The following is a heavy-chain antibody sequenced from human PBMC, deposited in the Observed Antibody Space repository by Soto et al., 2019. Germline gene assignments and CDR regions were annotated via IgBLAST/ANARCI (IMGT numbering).Heavy chain of an antibody. D-gene: IGHD4-17*01. J-gene: IGHJ3*02. CDR1: GFTFDDYA. V-gene: IGHV3-9*01. Sequence: GGSLRLSCAASGFTFDDYAMHWVRQAPGKGLEWVSGISWNSGSIGYADSVKGRFTISRDNAKNSLYLQMNSLRAEDTALYCCAKDIEGDYPRGLRAFDIWGQGTMVTVSS. CDR2: ISWNSGSI. CDR3: AKDIEGDYPRGLRAFDI.